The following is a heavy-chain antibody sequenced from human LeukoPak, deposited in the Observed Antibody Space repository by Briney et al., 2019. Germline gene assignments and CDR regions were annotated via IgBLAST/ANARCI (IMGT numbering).Heavy chain of an antibody. J-gene: IGHJ6*03. Sequence: GGSLRLSCAASGFTFSSYGMHWVRQAPGKGLEWVAVISYDGSNKYYADSVKGRFTISRDNSKNTLYLQMNSLRAEDTAVYYRAKDATDIVVVPAASYYYYYMDVWGKGTTVTVSS. CDR2: ISYDGSNK. V-gene: IGHV3-30*18. D-gene: IGHD2-2*01. CDR1: GFTFSSYG. CDR3: AKDATDIVVVPAASYYYYYMDV.